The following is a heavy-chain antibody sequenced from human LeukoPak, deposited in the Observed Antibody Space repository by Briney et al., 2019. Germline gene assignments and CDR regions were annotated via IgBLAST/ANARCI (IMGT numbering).Heavy chain of an antibody. Sequence: PGGTLRLSCAASGFTFSSYGMSWVRQAPGKGLEWVSAISGSGGSTYYADSVKGRFTISRDNSKNTLYLQMNSLRAEDTAVYYCARDRLVYFGDLFYNWFDPWGQGTLVTVSS. D-gene: IGHD3-10*01. J-gene: IGHJ5*02. CDR1: GFTFSSYG. CDR3: ARDRLVYFGDLFYNWFDP. V-gene: IGHV3-23*01. CDR2: ISGSGGST.